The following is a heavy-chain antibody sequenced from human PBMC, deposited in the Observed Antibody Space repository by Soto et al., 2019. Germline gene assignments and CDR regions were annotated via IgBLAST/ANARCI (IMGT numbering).Heavy chain of an antibody. D-gene: IGHD3-16*01. V-gene: IGHV3-73*01. CDR1: GFTFSDSA. CDR2: IRNGVNDFAT. Sequence: DVRLVESGGGLVHPGGSLKLSCAASGFTFSDSAIHWVRQASGKGLEWIGRIRNGVNDFATGYAASVQGRFTISRDDSKNTANRQMNSLKTEDTAVYYFARDDSDSIWGKLDDWGQGTLVTVSP. CDR3: ARDDSDSIWGKLDD. J-gene: IGHJ4*02.